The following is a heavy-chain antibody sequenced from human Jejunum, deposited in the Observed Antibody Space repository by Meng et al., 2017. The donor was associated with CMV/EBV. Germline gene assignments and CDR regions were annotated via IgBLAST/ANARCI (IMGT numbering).Heavy chain of an antibody. J-gene: IGHJ4*02. V-gene: IGHV4-59*01. CDR1: GGPISSYY. CDR2: VYYTGRT. CDR3: ARHYNWGWYDY. Sequence: CTVSGGPISSYYWTWLRQPPGKGLEWIGYVYYTGRTNYNPSLKSRLNISIDMSRNQFSLNLNSVTAADTAVYYCARHYNWGWYDYWGQGRRVTVSS. D-gene: IGHD7-27*01.